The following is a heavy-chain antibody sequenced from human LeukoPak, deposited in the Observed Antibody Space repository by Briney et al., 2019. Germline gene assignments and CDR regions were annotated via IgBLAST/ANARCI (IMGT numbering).Heavy chain of an antibody. CDR2: IYSGGST. V-gene: IGHV3-53*01. CDR1: GFTVSSNY. Sequence: PGGSLRLSCAASGFTVSSNYMSWVRQAPGKGLEWVSVIYSGGSTYYADSVKGRFTISRDHSKNTLYLQMNSLRAEDTAVYYCARDRMGAASYYYYYMDVWGKGTTVTVSS. CDR3: ARDRMGAASYYYYYMDV. J-gene: IGHJ6*03. D-gene: IGHD1-26*01.